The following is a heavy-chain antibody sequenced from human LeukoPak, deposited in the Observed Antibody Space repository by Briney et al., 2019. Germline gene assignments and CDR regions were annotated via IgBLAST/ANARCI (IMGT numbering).Heavy chain of an antibody. Sequence: SETLSLTCAVYGGSFSGYYWSWIRQPPGKGLEWIGEINHSGSTNYNPSLKSRVTISVDTSKNQFSLKLNSVTAADTAVYYCARGGRGYSGYRGQGTLVTVSS. CDR3: ARGGRGYSGY. D-gene: IGHD5-12*01. CDR2: INHSGST. J-gene: IGHJ4*02. CDR1: GGSFSGYY. V-gene: IGHV4-34*01.